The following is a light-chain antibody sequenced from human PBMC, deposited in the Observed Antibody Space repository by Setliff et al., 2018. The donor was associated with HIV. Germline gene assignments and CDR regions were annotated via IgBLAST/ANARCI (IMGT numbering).Light chain of an antibody. CDR1: SGSIASNF. CDR2: EGS. J-gene: IGLJ3*02. CDR3: QSGDNSKVV. Sequence: NFMLTQPHSVSASPGKTVTISCTRSSGSIASNFVQWYQQRPGSSPRAIIFEGSQRPSEVPDRFSGAINSSSNSASLSISGLKTEDEADYYCQSGDNSKVVFGGRTKGTV. V-gene: IGLV6-57*01.